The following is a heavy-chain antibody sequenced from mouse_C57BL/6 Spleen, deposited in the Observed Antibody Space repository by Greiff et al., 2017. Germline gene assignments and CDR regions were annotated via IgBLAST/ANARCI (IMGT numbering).Heavy chain of an antibody. J-gene: IGHJ4*01. D-gene: IGHD2-5*01. CDR1: GYTFTSYW. CDR2: IHPNSGST. CDR3: AKYSNYDAMDY. Sequence: VQLQQPGAELVKPGASVKLSCKASGYTFTSYWMHWVKQRPGHGLEWIGMIHPNSGSTNYNEKIKSKATLTVAKSSSTAYMQLSSLTSEDSAVYYCAKYSNYDAMDYWGQGTSVTVSS. V-gene: IGHV1-64*01.